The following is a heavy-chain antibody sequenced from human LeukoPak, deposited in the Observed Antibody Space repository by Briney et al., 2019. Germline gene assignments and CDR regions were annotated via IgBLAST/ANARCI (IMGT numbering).Heavy chain of an antibody. V-gene: IGHV4-39*01. Sequence: SETLSLTCTVSGGSISSSSYYWGWLRQPPGKGLEWIGSIYYSGSTYYNPSLKSRVTISVDTSKNQFSLKLSSVTAADTAVYYCASRMVRGVIITIHYYYYGMDVWGQGTTVTVSS. CDR2: IYYSGST. CDR1: GGSISSSSYY. D-gene: IGHD3-10*01. J-gene: IGHJ6*02. CDR3: ASRMVRGVIITIHYYYYGMDV.